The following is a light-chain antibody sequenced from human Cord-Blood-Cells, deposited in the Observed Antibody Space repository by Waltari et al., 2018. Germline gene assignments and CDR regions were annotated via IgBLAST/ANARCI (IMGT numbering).Light chain of an antibody. CDR2: DAS. V-gene: IGKV3-11*01. CDR1: QRVSSY. J-gene: IGKJ2*01. Sequence: EIVLTQSPATLSLSPGERATLSCRASQRVSSYLAWYKQKPVQAPRLLIYDASNRATGLPARFSGSGSGTDFTLTISSLEPEDFAVYYCQQRSNWYTFGQGTKLEIK. CDR3: QQRSNWYT.